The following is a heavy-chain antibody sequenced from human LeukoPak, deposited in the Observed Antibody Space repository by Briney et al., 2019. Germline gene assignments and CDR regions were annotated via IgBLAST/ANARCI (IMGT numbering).Heavy chain of an antibody. D-gene: IGHD3-10*01. Sequence: GGSLRLSCAASGFTFINAWXSWVRXAPGKXLEWVGXIKSKTDGGTKDYAAPVKGRVSMSRDDSNNTLYLQMNSLKTEDTAVYYSPTDHGSASYYLCYWGPGVLVTVSS. CDR1: GFTFINAW. J-gene: IGHJ4*02. CDR2: IKSKTDGGTK. V-gene: IGHV3-15*01. CDR3: PTDHGSASYYLCY.